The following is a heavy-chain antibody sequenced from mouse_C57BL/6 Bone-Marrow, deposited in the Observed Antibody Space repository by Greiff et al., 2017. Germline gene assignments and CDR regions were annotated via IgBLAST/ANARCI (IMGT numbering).Heavy chain of an antibody. J-gene: IGHJ3*01. D-gene: IGHD1-1*01. CDR2: IDPENGDT. CDR1: GFNIKDDY. V-gene: IGHV14-4*01. CDR3: ARTLYDYGSRDWFAY. Sequence: VQLKQSGAELVRPGASVKLSCTASGFNIKDDYMHWVKQRPEQGLEWIGWIDPENGDTEYASKFQGKATITADTSSNTAYLQLSSLTSEDTAVYYCARTLYDYGSRDWFAYWGQGTLVTVSA.